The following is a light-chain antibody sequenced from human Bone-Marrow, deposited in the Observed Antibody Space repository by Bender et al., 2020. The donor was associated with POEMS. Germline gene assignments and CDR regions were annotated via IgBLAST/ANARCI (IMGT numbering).Light chain of an antibody. CDR1: SSDVGGYDY. V-gene: IGLV2-23*02. Sequence: QSALTQPASVSGSPGQSITISCTGSSSDVGGYDYVSWYQQHPGKAPRLMIFEVTKRPSGVSDRFSGSKSGNTASLTISGLQTEDEAGYFCCSHGGSRNFWVFGGGTKLTVL. CDR2: EVT. J-gene: IGLJ3*02. CDR3: CSHGGSRNFWV.